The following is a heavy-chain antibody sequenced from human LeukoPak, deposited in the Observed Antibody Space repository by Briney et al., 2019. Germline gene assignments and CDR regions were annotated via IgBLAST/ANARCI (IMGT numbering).Heavy chain of an antibody. Sequence: PGGSLRLSSAASGFTFSDYYMSWIRQAPGKGLEWVSSISSSSSYIYYADSAKGRFTISRDNAKNSLHLQMNSLRDEDTAVYYCARGGFDAFDIWGQGTMVTVFS. D-gene: IGHD3-16*01. CDR3: ARGGFDAFDI. J-gene: IGHJ3*02. V-gene: IGHV3-11*06. CDR1: GFTFSDYY. CDR2: ISSSSSYI.